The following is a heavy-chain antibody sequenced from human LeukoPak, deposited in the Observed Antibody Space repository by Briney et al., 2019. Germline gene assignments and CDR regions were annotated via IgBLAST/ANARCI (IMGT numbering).Heavy chain of an antibody. J-gene: IGHJ6*03. D-gene: IGHD3-9*01. CDR2: INAGNGNT. CDR3: ARAAPISDWLSYDNYYYYYMDV. CDR1: GYTFTSYA. Sequence: ASVKVSCKASGYTFTSYAMPWVRQAPGQRLEWMGWINAGNGNTKYSQEFQGRVTMTRDMSTSTVYMELSSLRSEDTAVYYCARAAPISDWLSYDNYYYYYMDVWGKGTTVTVSS. V-gene: IGHV1-3*03.